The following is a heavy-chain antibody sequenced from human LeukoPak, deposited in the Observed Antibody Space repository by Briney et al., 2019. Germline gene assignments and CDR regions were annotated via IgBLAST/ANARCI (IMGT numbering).Heavy chain of an antibody. CDR1: GFTLSRYS. CDR2: ISGIRYNI. Sequence: PGGSLRLSCAASGFTLSRYSMNWVRQTPGRGLEWVSSISGIRYNIYYADSVKGRFTISGDNSKNTLYLQMNSLRAEDTAVYYCAKEFGRKGSGSYFFDYWGQGTLVTVSS. V-gene: IGHV3-21*01. J-gene: IGHJ4*02. D-gene: IGHD3-10*01. CDR3: AKEFGRKGSGSYFFDY.